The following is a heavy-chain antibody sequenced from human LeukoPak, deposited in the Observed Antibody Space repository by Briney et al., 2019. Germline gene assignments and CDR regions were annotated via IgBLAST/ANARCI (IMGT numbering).Heavy chain of an antibody. CDR1: GGSISSYY. Sequence: SSETLSLTCTVAGGSISSYYWSWIRQPPGKGLEWIGYIYYSGSTNYNPPLKSRVTISVDTSKNQFSLKLSSVTAADTAVYYCARAVVPAAMRGNWFDPWGQGTLVTVSS. D-gene: IGHD2-2*01. J-gene: IGHJ5*02. CDR2: IYYSGST. CDR3: ARAVVPAAMRGNWFDP. V-gene: IGHV4-59*01.